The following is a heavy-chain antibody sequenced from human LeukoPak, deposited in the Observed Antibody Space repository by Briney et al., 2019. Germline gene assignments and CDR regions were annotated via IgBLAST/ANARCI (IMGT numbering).Heavy chain of an antibody. CDR3: ASPDLGDYSNSPQGYGMDV. Sequence: SVKVSCKASEGTFSSYTISWVRQAPGQGLDWMGRIIPILGIANYAQKFQGRVTITADKSTSTAYMELSSLRSEDTAVYYCASPDLGDYSNSPQGYGMDVWGQGTTVTVSS. CDR2: IIPILGIA. D-gene: IGHD4-11*01. V-gene: IGHV1-69*02. J-gene: IGHJ6*02. CDR1: EGTFSSYT.